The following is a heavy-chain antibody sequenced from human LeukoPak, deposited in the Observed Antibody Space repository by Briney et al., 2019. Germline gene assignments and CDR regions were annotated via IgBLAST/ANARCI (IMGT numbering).Heavy chain of an antibody. D-gene: IGHD6-13*01. Sequence: GGSLRLSCAASGFTFTSYWMSWVRQAPGKGLEWVANIKEDGSDKYYVDSVKGRFTISRDNAKKSLYLQMHSLGAEDTAVYYCAREIAAAGTFLYFDFWGQGTLVTVSS. CDR3: AREIAAAGTFLYFDF. CDR2: IKEDGSDK. J-gene: IGHJ4*02. CDR1: GFTFTSYW. V-gene: IGHV3-7*01.